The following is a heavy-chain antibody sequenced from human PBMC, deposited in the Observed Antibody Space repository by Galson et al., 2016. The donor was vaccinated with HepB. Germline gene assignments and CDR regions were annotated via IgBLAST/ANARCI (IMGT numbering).Heavy chain of an antibody. CDR3: ARDYYFGMDF. Sequence: SVKVSCKASGYTFTGYYIHWVRQAPGQGLEWMGWINPNSGGIKYAQKFQGWVTMTRDTSISTAYMELSRLRSDDTAVYYCARDYYFGMDFWGQGTTVTVSS. CDR2: INPNSGGI. CDR1: GYTFTGYY. V-gene: IGHV1-2*04. J-gene: IGHJ6*02.